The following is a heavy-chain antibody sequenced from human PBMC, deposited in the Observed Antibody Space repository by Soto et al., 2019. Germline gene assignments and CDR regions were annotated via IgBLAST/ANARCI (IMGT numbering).Heavy chain of an antibody. CDR3: VTTYGDSDPQNLFDY. V-gene: IGHV3-23*01. D-gene: IGHD3-10*02. CDR1: GFTFSSYA. CDR2: ISGSGGST. Sequence: EVQLLESGGGLVQPGGSLRLSCAASGFTFSSYAMSWVRQAQGKGLEWVSAISGSGGSTYYADSVKGRFTISRDNSKNTLYLQMNSLRAEDTAVYYAVTTYGDSDPQNLFDYWGQGTLVTVSS. J-gene: IGHJ4*02.